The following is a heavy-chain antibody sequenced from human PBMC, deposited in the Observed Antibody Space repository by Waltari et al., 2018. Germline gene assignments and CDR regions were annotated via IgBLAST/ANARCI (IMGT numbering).Heavy chain of an antibody. Sequence: QVQLQESGPGLVKPSGTLSLTCAVSGGSISSSNWWSWVRQPPGKGLEWMGEIYHSGSTNYNPSLKSRVTISVDKSKNQSSLKLSSVTAADTAVYYCARETAVAGTYYYYGMDVWGQGTTVTVSS. CDR1: GGSISSSNW. D-gene: IGHD6-19*01. CDR2: IYHSGST. J-gene: IGHJ6*02. CDR3: ARETAVAGTYYYYGMDV. V-gene: IGHV4-4*02.